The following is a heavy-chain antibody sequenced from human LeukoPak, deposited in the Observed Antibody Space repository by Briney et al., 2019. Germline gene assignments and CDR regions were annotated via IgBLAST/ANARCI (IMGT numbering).Heavy chain of an antibody. J-gene: IGHJ4*02. CDR1: GFKISDYY. V-gene: IGHV3-30*02. CDR3: ARDSTLGYFDY. Sequence: GGSLRLSCVASGFKISDYYIHWVRQAPGKGLEWAASVRQDGKLKFYADSVKGRFTISRDNSKNTLYLQMNSLRAEDTAVYYCARDSTLGYFDYWGQGTLVTVSS. CDR2: VRQDGKLK. D-gene: IGHD2-2*01.